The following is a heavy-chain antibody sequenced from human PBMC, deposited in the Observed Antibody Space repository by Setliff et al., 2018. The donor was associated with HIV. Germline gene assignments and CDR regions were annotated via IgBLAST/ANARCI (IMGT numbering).Heavy chain of an antibody. V-gene: IGHV3-48*03. D-gene: IGHD1-26*01. CDR2: ISYSGSAI. CDR3: ARDRVVGATLDPLDL. J-gene: IGHJ3*01. Sequence: KLSCTASGFTFINYEMNWVRQAPGKGLEWVAYISYSGSAIHYADSVKGRFTISRDNAKNSLYLQMNSLRAEDTAVYYCARDRVVGATLDPLDLWGQGTMVTV. CDR1: GFTFINYE.